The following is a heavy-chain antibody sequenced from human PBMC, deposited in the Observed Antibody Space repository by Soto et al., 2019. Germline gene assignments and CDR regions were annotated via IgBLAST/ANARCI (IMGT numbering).Heavy chain of an antibody. Sequence: QVQLVQSGAEVKKPGASVKVSCKASGYTFTSYGISWVRQAPGQGLEWMGWISAYNGNPNYAQKLQGRVTMTTDTSTRTAYRELRSLRSDDTAVYYCARVDTMIVLAFSYYGMDVWGHGTTVTVAS. J-gene: IGHJ6*02. CDR1: GYTFTSYG. V-gene: IGHV1-18*01. D-gene: IGHD3-22*01. CDR3: ARVDTMIVLAFSYYGMDV. CDR2: ISAYNGNP.